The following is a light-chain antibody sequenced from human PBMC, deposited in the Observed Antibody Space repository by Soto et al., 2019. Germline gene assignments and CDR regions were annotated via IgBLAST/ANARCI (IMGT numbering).Light chain of an antibody. Sequence: QSVLTQPPSTSGTPGQRVTISCSGSSSNIGSSYASCFQHLPGTAPKLLMYNNNQRPSGVPDRVSASKSGTSASLAISGLRSEDEADYYCASWDDRRSSYVFGTGTKVTVL. J-gene: IGLJ1*01. CDR2: NNN. CDR1: SSNIGSSY. CDR3: ASWDDRRSSYV. V-gene: IGLV1-47*02.